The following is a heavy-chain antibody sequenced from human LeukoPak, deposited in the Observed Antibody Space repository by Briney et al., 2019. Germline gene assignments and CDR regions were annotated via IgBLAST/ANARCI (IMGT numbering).Heavy chain of an antibody. V-gene: IGHV3-11*04. J-gene: IGHJ4*02. CDR3: ARVVPRLEYSSSGFDY. Sequence: GGSLRLSCAASGFTFSDYYMSWIRQAPGKGLEWVSYISSSGSTIYYADSVKGRFTISRDNAKNSLYLQMNSLRAEDTAVYYCARVVPRLEYSSSGFDYWGQGTLVTVSS. CDR2: ISSSGSTI. D-gene: IGHD6-6*01. CDR1: GFTFSDYY.